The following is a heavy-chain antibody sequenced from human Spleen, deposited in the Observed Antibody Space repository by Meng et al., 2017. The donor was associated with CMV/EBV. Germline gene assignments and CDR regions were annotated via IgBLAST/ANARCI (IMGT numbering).Heavy chain of an antibody. D-gene: IGHD3-3*01. CDR1: GSISRSSYY. CDR2: ISYTGST. CDR3: ARALGSSPIFGVVRTNWFDP. J-gene: IGHJ5*02. Sequence: SETLSLTCTGGSISRSSYYWGWIRQPPGKGLEWIGSISYTGSTYYNPSLKSRVTISVDTSKHQLSLRLGSVTAADTAVYYCARALGSSPIFGVVRTNWFDPWGQGTLVTVSS. V-gene: IGHV4-39*07.